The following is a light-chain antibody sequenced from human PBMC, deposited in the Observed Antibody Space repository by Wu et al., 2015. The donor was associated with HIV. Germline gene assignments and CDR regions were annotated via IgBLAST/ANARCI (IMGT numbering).Light chain of an antibody. CDR3: QQYHSYPWT. V-gene: IGKV1-5*03. CDR2: KAS. Sequence: DIQMTQSPSTLSTSVGDRVTITCRASQSINIWLAWYQQKPGKAPKLLIYKASTLQSGVPSRFSGSGFGTEFSLTINSLQPDDFATYYCQQYHSYPWTFGQRDQGGNQT. CDR1: QSINIW. J-gene: IGKJ1*01.